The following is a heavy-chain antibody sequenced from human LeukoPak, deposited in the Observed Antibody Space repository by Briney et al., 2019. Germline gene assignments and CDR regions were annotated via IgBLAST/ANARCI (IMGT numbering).Heavy chain of an antibody. D-gene: IGHD2-2*02. CDR3: ARGVGYCSSTSCYTPYYYYMDV. CDR1: GGSISSYY. Sequence: SETLSLTCTVSGGSISSYYWSWIRQPPGKGLEWIGYIYYSGSTNYNPSLKSRVTISVDTSKNQFSLKLSSVTAADTAAYYCARGVGYCSSTSCYTPYYYYMDVWGKGTTVTVSS. CDR2: IYYSGST. V-gene: IGHV4-59*01. J-gene: IGHJ6*03.